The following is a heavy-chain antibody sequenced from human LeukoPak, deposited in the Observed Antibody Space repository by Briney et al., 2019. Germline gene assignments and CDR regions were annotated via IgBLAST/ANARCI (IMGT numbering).Heavy chain of an antibody. Sequence: SETLSLTCTVSGGSISSGDYYWSWIRQPPGKGLEWIGYIYYSGSTYYNPSLKSRVTISVDTSKNQFSLKLSSVTAADTAVYYCARGETQQNSGPSWYFDLWGRGTLVTVSS. J-gene: IGHJ2*01. V-gene: IGHV4-30-4*08. CDR2: IYYSGST. CDR1: GGSISSGDYY. D-gene: IGHD3-10*01. CDR3: ARGETQQNSGPSWYFDL.